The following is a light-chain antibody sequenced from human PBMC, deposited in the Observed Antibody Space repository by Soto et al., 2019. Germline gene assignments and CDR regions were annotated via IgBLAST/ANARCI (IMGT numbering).Light chain of an antibody. CDR1: QRITSNF. V-gene: IGKV3-20*01. J-gene: IGKJ2*01. Sequence: EIVLTQSPVTLSLSPGERATLSCRASQRITSNFLAWFQQKAGLAPRLLIYDASTRASGVPDRFSCGGSGTYFVLTISPLEPEDFAVYYCQQYGRSPFTFGQGTKVHIK. CDR2: DAS. CDR3: QQYGRSPFT.